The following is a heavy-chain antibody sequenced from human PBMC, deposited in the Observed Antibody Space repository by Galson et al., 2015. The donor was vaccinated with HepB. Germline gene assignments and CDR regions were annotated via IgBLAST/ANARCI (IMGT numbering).Heavy chain of an antibody. CDR1: GFTFSSYA. V-gene: IGHV3-30-3*01. CDR3: ASAPGGGNWDDY. CDR2: ISYDGSNK. J-gene: IGHJ4*02. D-gene: IGHD3-16*01. Sequence: SLRLSCAASGFTFSSYAMHWVRQAPGKGLEWVAVISYDGSNKYYADSVKGRFTISRDNSKNTLYLQMNSLRAEDTAVYYCASAPGGGNWDDYWGQGTLVTVSS.